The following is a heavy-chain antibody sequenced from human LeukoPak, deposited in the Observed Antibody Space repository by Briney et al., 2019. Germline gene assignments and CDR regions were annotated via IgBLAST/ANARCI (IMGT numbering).Heavy chain of an antibody. D-gene: IGHD5-24*01. CDR2: IIPIFGTA. CDR1: GGTFSSYA. Sequence: GASVKVSCKASGGTFSSYAISWVRQAPGQGLEWMGGIIPIFGTANYAQKFQGRVTITADESTNTAYMELSSLRSEDTAVYYCARARSSRDGYNFDYWGQGTLVTVSS. V-gene: IGHV1-69*13. J-gene: IGHJ4*02. CDR3: ARARSSRDGYNFDY.